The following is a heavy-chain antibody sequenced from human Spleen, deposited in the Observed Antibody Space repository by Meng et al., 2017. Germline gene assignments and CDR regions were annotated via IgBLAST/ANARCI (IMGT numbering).Heavy chain of an antibody. CDR1: GYTLTSYA. D-gene: IGHD6-25*01. CDR3: ARDEDISAAGKLFGDY. CDR2: INPKSGDT. J-gene: IGHJ4*02. Sequence: VEVVQTGAELRRPGASVKVSCKASGYTLTSYAINWLRQAPGQGLEWMGRINPKSGDTHYAPKFQARVTMTGDTSTSTAYMELSGLRSDDTAMYYCARDEDISAAGKLFGDYWGQGTLVTVSS. V-gene: IGHV1-2*06.